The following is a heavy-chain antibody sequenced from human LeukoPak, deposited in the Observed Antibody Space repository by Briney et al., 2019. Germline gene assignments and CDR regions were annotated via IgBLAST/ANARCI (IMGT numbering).Heavy chain of an antibody. CDR2: INHSGST. CDR1: GGSFSGYY. D-gene: IGHD6-19*01. Sequence: KPSETLSLTCAVYGGSFSGYYWSWIRQPPGKGLEWIGEINHSGSTNYNPSLKSRVTISVDTSKNQFSLKLSSVTAADTAVYYCARGLSGWYFYWGQGTLVTVSS. V-gene: IGHV4-34*01. CDR3: ARGLSGWYFY. J-gene: IGHJ4*02.